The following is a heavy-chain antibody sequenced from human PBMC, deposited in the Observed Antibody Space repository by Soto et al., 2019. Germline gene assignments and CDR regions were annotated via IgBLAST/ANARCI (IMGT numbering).Heavy chain of an antibody. V-gene: IGHV4-4*02. CDR1: GGSISSTKW. J-gene: IGHJ6*02. CDR2: ISHSEGS. Sequence: QVQLQESGPGLVKPSGTLSLTCAVSGGSISSTKWWTWVRQPPGKGLEWIAEISHSEGSNYNPSLKSRVAMSLDHSKTQFPLRLSSVTAADTAVYYCATQTISSTWDVWGQGTTVTVS. CDR3: ATQTISSTWDV.